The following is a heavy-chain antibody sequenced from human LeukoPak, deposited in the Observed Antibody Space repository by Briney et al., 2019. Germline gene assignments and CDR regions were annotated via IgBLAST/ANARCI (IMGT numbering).Heavy chain of an antibody. V-gene: IGHV4-4*07. J-gene: IGHJ6*03. CDR2: IYTSGST. Sequence: SETLSLTCTVSGGSISSYYWSWIRQPAGKGLEWIGRIYTSGSTNYNPSLKSRVTISVDTSKNQFSLKLSSVTAADTAVYYCARDQRHYYGSGTHYMDVWGKGTTVTISS. CDR1: GGSISSYY. D-gene: IGHD3-10*01. CDR3: ARDQRHYYGSGTHYMDV.